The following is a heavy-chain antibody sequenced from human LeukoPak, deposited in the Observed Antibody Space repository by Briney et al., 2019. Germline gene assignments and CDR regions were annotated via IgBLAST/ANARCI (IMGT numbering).Heavy chain of an antibody. V-gene: IGHV3-21*01. J-gene: IGHJ4*02. CDR3: AREILAPGKTHDY. CDR1: GFTFSSYS. Sequence: GGSLRLSCAASGFTFSSYSMNWVRQAPGKGLEWVSFISSSSNYRYYADSVKGRFTISRDNAKNTLFLQINSLRAEDTAVYYCAREILAPGKTHDYWGQGTLVTVSS. CDR2: ISSSSNYR.